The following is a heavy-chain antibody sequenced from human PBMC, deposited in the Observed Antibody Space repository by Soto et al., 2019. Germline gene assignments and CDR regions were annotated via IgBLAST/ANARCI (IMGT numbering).Heavy chain of an antibody. CDR2: IIPIFGTA. CDR1: GGTFSSYA. CDR3: ARERDYGDDGPRGGYYYYGMDV. V-gene: IGHV1-69*12. D-gene: IGHD4-17*01. J-gene: IGHJ6*02. Sequence: QVQLVQSGAEVKKPGSSVKVSCKASGGTFSSYAISWVRQAPGQGLEWMGGIIPIFGTANYAQKFQGRVTITADESTSTAYMELSSLRSEDTAVYYCARERDYGDDGPRGGYYYYGMDVWGQGTTVTVSS.